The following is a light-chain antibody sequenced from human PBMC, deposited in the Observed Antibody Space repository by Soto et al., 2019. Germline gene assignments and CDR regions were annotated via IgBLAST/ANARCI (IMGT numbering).Light chain of an antibody. Sequence: EVVMTQSPATLSVSPGEGATLSCRASQSVDSFLAWYQQKPGQAPRLLIYGTSSRATGVSARFSGSGSGTEFNLTISSLQYEDFAVYYCQQYNNWPPWTFGQGTKVDIK. J-gene: IGKJ1*01. V-gene: IGKV3-15*01. CDR2: GTS. CDR3: QQYNNWPPWT. CDR1: QSVDSF.